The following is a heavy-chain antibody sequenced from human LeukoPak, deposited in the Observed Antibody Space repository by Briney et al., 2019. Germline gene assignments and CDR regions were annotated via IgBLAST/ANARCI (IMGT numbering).Heavy chain of an antibody. V-gene: IGHV4-39*07. D-gene: IGHD3-22*01. CDR1: GGSISSSSYY. J-gene: IGHJ3*02. CDR3: ARSVTITMTPGTDDAFDI. CDR2: IYYSGST. Sequence: SETLSLTCTVSGGSISSSSYYWGWIRQPPGKGLEWIGSIYYSGSTHYNPSLKSRVTISVDTSKNQFSLKLSSVTAADTAVYYCARSVTITMTPGTDDAFDIWGQGTMVTVSS.